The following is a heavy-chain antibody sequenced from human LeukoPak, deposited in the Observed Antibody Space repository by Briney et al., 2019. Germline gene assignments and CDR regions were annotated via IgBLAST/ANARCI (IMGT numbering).Heavy chain of an antibody. Sequence: ASVKVSCKASGYTFTGYYMHWVRQAPGQGLEWMGWINPNSGGTNYAQKFQGRVTMTRDTSISTAYMELSRLRSDDTAVYYCATYCSSTSCYAYYGMDVWGQGTTVTVSS. J-gene: IGHJ6*02. CDR2: INPNSGGT. V-gene: IGHV1-2*02. CDR3: ATYCSSTSCYAYYGMDV. D-gene: IGHD2-2*01. CDR1: GYTFTGYY.